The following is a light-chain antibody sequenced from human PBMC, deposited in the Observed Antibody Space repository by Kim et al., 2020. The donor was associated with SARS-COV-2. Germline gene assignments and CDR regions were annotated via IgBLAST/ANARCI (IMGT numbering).Light chain of an antibody. Sequence: DIQMTQSQSSVSASVGDRVTITCRASENIGSWLAWYQQKPGKAPSLLIYSTSTLHSGVPSRFSGSGSGTDFTLTVSSLQPEDSAVYYCQQLNGFPLTFGGGTKVDIK. CDR3: QQLNGFPLT. CDR1: ENIGSW. V-gene: IGKV1-12*01. J-gene: IGKJ4*01. CDR2: STS.